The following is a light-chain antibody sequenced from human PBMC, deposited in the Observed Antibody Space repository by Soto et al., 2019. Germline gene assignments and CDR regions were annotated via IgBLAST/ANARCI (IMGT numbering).Light chain of an antibody. CDR3: QQSYNTLSWT. Sequence: DFVMTQSPRSLPVTPGGPASISCRSSQSLLHSNGYNYLDWYLQKPGQSPQLLIYLGSTRASGVPDRFSGSGSGTDFTLTINSLQPEDFATYYCQQSYNTLSWTFGQGTKVDIK. V-gene: IGKV2-28*01. J-gene: IGKJ1*01. CDR1: QSLLHSNGYNY. CDR2: LGS.